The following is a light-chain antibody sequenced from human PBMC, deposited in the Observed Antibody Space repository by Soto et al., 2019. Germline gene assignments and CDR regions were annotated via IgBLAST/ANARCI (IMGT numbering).Light chain of an antibody. J-gene: IGKJ1*01. CDR1: QSVSSD. CDR3: QQYTNYPWT. CDR2: GAS. Sequence: IVMTQSPATLSVSPGERATLSCRASQSVSSDLAWYQHKPGQAPRLLIYGASTRATGIPARFSGRGSGTEFTLTISSLQPDDFATYYCQQYTNYPWTFGQGTKVDIK. V-gene: IGKV3-15*01.